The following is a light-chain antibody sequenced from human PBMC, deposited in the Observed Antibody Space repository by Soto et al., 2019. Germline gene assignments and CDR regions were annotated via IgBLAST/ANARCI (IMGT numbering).Light chain of an antibody. CDR1: QSVSSY. CDR2: DAS. Sequence: EIVLTQSPATLSLSPGERATLSCRASQSVSSYLAWYQQKPGQAPRLLIYDASNRAPGIPARFSGSGSGTDFTLTISSLEPEDLAVYYCQQRSNGPIIPFGQGTRLEIK. V-gene: IGKV3-11*01. CDR3: QQRSNGPIIP. J-gene: IGKJ5*01.